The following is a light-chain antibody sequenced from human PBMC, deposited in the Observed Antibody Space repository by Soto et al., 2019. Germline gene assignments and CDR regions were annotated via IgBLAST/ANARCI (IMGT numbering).Light chain of an antibody. V-gene: IGKV3-20*01. J-gene: IGKJ1*01. CDR2: GAS. CDR3: QQYGGSRWT. CDR1: QTISSSY. Sequence: EIVLTQSPGTLSLSPGERATLSCRASQTISSSYLAWYQQKPGQAPRLLIYGASSRATGIPDRFSGSGSGTDFTLTINRLEPEDFAVYYCQQYGGSRWTLGQGTKVEIK.